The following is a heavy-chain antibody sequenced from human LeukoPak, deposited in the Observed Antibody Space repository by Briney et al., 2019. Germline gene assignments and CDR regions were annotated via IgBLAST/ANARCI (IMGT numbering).Heavy chain of an antibody. CDR1: GYTFTSYA. D-gene: IGHD3-9*01. CDR3: TRTETLLRYFDWRLVYFQH. Sequence: ASVKVSCKASGYTFTSYAMNWVRQAPGQGLEWMGWINTNTGNPTYAQGFTGRFVFSLDTSVSTAYLQISSLKAEDTAVYYCTRTETLLRYFDWRLVYFQHWGQGTLVTVSS. J-gene: IGHJ1*01. CDR2: INTNTGNP. V-gene: IGHV7-4-1*02.